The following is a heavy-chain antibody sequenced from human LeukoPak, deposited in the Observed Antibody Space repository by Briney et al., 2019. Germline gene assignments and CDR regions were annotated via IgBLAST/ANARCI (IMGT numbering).Heavy chain of an antibody. J-gene: IGHJ4*02. CDR1: GFIVSNYE. D-gene: IGHD3-22*01. CDR2: IASDGSI. V-gene: IGHV3-66*02. Sequence: GGSLRLSCVASGFIVSNYEMNWVRRAPGKGLEWISFIASDGSINYADSVKGRFTISRDNSKNTLYLQMNSLRAEDTAVYYCAKDQSSGYYKTFDYWGQGTLVTVSS. CDR3: AKDQSSGYYKTFDY.